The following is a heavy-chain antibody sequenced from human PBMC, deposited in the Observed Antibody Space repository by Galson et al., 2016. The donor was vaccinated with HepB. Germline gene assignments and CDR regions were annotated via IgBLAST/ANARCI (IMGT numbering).Heavy chain of an antibody. Sequence: SLRLSCAASGFAFTDYAMHWVRQPPGKGLEWVAFISFAGRTKYYADSVKGRFTISRDNSKNTLFMEMHRLRTEDTAVYYCAGGGGAYIWSANLEFWGQGTLITVSS. CDR2: ISFAGRTK. J-gene: IGHJ4*02. D-gene: IGHD1-20*01. CDR1: GFAFTDYA. V-gene: IGHV3-30*03. CDR3: AGGGGAYIWSANLEF.